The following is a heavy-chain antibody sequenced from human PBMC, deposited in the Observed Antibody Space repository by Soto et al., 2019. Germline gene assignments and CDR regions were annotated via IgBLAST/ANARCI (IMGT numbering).Heavy chain of an antibody. Sequence: KPSETLSLTCTVSGGSISSYYWSWIRQPAGKGLEWIGRIYTSGSTNYNPSLKSRVTMSVDTSKNQFSLKLSSVTAADTAVYYCARVRLQHYYGSGSYSLYDWFDPWGQGTLVTVSS. D-gene: IGHD3-10*01. CDR3: ARVRLQHYYGSGSYSLYDWFDP. J-gene: IGHJ5*02. CDR1: GGSISSYY. V-gene: IGHV4-4*07. CDR2: IYTSGST.